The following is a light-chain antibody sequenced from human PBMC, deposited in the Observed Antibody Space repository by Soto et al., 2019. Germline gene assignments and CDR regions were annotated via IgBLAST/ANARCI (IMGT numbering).Light chain of an antibody. CDR1: QSVSSN. V-gene: IGKV3-15*01. CDR3: QQYNNWPPIT. CDR2: GAS. J-gene: IGKJ5*01. Sequence: EIVLTQSPGALSLSPGETATLSCRASQSVSSNLAWYQQKPGQAPRLPIYGASTRATGIPARFSGSGSGTEFTLTISSLQSEDFAVYYCQQYNNWPPITFGQGTRLEIK.